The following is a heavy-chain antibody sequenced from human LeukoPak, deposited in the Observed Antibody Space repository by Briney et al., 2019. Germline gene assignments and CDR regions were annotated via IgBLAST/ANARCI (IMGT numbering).Heavy chain of an antibody. Sequence: GGSLRLSCAASGFTFSNAWMSWVRQAPGKGLEWVGRIKSKTDGGTTDYAAPVKGRFTISRDDSKNTLYLQMNSLKTEDTAVYYCTTRWIQLWLLDYWGQGTLVTVSS. D-gene: IGHD5-18*01. CDR3: TTRWIQLWLLDY. V-gene: IGHV3-15*01. CDR1: GFTFSNAW. CDR2: IKSKTDGGTT. J-gene: IGHJ4*02.